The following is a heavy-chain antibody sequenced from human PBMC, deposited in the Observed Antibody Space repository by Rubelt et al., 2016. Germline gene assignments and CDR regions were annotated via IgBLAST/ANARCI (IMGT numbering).Heavy chain of an antibody. V-gene: IGHV1-8*01. CDR1: GYTFTSYD. D-gene: IGHD3-3*01. J-gene: IGHJ6*02. CDR2: MNPNSGNT. Sequence: QVQLVQSGAEVKKPGASVKVSCKASGYTFTSYDINWVRQATGQGLEWMGWMNPNSGNTGYAQKFQGRVTMTMNTSISTAYMELGSLRSEDTAVYYCARLSITIFGVVVYYYGMDVWGQGTTVTVSS. CDR3: ARLSITIFGVVVYYYGMDV.